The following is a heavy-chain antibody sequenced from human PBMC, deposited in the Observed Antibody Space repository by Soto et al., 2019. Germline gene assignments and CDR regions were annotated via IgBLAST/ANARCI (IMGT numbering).Heavy chain of an antibody. D-gene: IGHD2-15*01. V-gene: IGHV1-3*01. CDR3: ASDVCSGGSCYPNCYYYYGMDV. CDR1: GYTFTSYA. J-gene: IGHJ6*02. CDR2: INAGNGNT. Sequence: ASVKVSCKASGYTFTSYAMHWVRQAPGQRLEWMGWINAGNGNTKYSQKFQGRVTITRDTSASTAYMELSSLRSEDTAVYYCASDVCSGGSCYPNCYYYYGMDVWGQGTTVTVSS.